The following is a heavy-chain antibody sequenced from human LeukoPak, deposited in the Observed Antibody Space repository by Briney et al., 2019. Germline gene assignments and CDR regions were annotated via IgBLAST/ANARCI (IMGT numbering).Heavy chain of an antibody. J-gene: IGHJ4*02. D-gene: IGHD2-2*01. Sequence: LPGGSLRLSCAASGFTFSDAWMSWVRQAPGKGLEWVSAISGSGGSTYYADSVKGRFTISRDNSKNTLYLQMNSLRAEDTAVYYCAKLGYCSSTSCYKEFDYWGQGTLVTVSS. CDR1: GFTFSDAW. CDR3: AKLGYCSSTSCYKEFDY. V-gene: IGHV3-23*01. CDR2: ISGSGGST.